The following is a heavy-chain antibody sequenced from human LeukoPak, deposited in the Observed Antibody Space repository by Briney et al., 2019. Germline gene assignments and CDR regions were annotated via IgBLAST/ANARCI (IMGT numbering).Heavy chain of an antibody. Sequence: SQTLSLTCTVSGGSISSGGYYWSWIRQHPGKGLEWIGYIYYSGSTYYNPSLKSRVTISVDTSKNQFSLKLSSVTAADTAVYYYAREERRTQTAFDYWGQGTLVTVSS. J-gene: IGHJ4*02. CDR3: AREERRTQTAFDY. CDR1: GGSISSGGYY. V-gene: IGHV4-31*03. D-gene: IGHD1-1*01. CDR2: IYYSGST.